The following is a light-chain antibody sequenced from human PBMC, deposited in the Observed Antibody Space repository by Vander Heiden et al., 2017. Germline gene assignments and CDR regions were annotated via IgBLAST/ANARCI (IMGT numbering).Light chain of an antibody. V-gene: IGLV1-47*01. J-gene: IGLJ2*01. CDR1: TFNIGSSS. Sequence: QSVLTPPPSTSANPAQRVTISCSGHTFNIGSSSVYCYLHFPVTTPRLLISKNNQRHAVVPDRCSGSKSCTSSALAIRGLRSGDEAHYYCASWYDSLSCPLFGGGTKLTVL. CDR2: KNN. CDR3: ASWYDSLSCPL.